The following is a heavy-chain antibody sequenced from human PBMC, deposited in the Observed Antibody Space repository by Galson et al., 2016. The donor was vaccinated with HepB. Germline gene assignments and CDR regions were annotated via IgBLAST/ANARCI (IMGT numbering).Heavy chain of an antibody. CDR3: AACSSSNCDDALDI. J-gene: IGHJ3*02. Sequence: SLRLSCAASGFTFSGFWMSWVRQAPGKGLDWVANIKQDGSADYYVDSVKGRFTISRDNAKNSLFLQMSSLRADDTAVYYCAACSSSNCDDALDIWGQGTVVTVS. CDR2: IKQDGSAD. V-gene: IGHV3-7*03. CDR1: GFTFSGFW. D-gene: IGHD2-2*01.